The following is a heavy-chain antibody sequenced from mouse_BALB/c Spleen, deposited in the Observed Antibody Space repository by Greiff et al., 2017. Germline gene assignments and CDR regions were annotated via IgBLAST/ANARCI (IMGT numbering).Heavy chain of an antibody. J-gene: IGHJ4*01. V-gene: IGHV14-3*02. CDR1: GFNIKDTY. CDR2: IDPANGNT. CDR3: ARWGVYYVEGAMDY. D-gene: IGHD1-1*01. Sequence: EVQLQQPGAELVKPGASVKLSCTASGFNIKDTYMHWVKQRPEQGLEWIGRIDPANGNTKYDPKFQGKATITADTSSNTAYLQLSSLTSEDTAVYYCARWGVYYVEGAMDYWGQGTSVTVSA.